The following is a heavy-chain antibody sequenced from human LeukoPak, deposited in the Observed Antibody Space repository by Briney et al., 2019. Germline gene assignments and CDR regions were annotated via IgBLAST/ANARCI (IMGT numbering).Heavy chain of an antibody. CDR1: GESLSGYY. J-gene: IGHJ4*02. V-gene: IGHV4-34*01. CDR2: IKHSGST. Sequence: SDSLSLTCAVYGESLSGYYKSWIRQPPGKGLEWIGEIKHSGSTNYNPSLKSRVTISVDTSKNQFSLKLSSVTAADTAVYYCARGVSGYSSSWSIRFDYWGQGTLVTVSS. CDR3: ARGVSGYSSSWSIRFDY. D-gene: IGHD6-13*01.